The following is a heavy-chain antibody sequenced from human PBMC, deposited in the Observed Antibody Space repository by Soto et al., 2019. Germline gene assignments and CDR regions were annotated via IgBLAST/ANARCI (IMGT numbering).Heavy chain of an antibody. V-gene: IGHV4-39*01. Sequence: SETLSLTCTVSGGAIRNSIYYWGWIRQPPGKGLEWIGTIYYDGSVAYSPSLKSRVTLSVDTSRNHFSVKINSVTAADTAVYFCARHRIAVAGPLDYWGQGTLVTVFS. CDR2: IYYDGSV. CDR3: ARHRIAVAGPLDY. CDR1: GGAIRNSIYY. D-gene: IGHD6-19*01. J-gene: IGHJ4*02.